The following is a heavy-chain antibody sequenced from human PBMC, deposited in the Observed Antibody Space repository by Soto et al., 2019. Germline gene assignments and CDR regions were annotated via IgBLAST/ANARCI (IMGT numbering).Heavy chain of an antibody. CDR2: IYTSGST. J-gene: IGHJ5*02. D-gene: IGHD6-13*01. V-gene: IGHV4-4*07. CDR1: GGSISSYY. CDR3: ARDVYRAAAAGTWWFAP. Sequence: QVQLQESGPGLVKPSETLSLTCTVSGGSISSYYWSWIRQPAGKGLEWIGGIYTSGSTNNNPSLRSRVTMSVDTSKNQFSLKLSAVTAADTAVYYCARDVYRAAAAGTWWFAPWGQGTLVTVSS.